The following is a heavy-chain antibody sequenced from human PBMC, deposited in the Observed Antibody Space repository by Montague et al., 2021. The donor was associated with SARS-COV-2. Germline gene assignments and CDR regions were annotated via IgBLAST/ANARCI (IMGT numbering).Heavy chain of an antibody. CDR3: ARVNRGYWQYAGGLNWIDP. J-gene: IGHJ5*02. V-gene: IGHV4-34*01. CDR1: GGSFSNFF. CDR2: VSDSGGN. Sequence: SETLSLTCAVYGGSFSNFFWSWIRQSPGKGLEWIGEVSDSGGNTYNSFLKSRVLISRDMSRNQFSIQLRSVTAADTAVYYCARVNRGYWQYAGGLNWIDPWGQGTLVIVSS. D-gene: IGHD6-25*01.